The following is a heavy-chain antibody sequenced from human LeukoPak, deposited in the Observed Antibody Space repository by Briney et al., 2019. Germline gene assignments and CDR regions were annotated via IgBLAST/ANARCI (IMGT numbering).Heavy chain of an antibody. CDR2: ISYDGSNK. D-gene: IGHD5-24*01. V-gene: IGHV3-30*18. CDR3: AKDLIVEMATISYYFDY. J-gene: IGHJ4*02. Sequence: PGGSLRLSCAASGFTFSSYGMHWVRQAPGKGLEWVAVISYDGSNKYYADSVKGRFTISRDNSKNTLYLQMNSLRAEDTAVYYCAKDLIVEMATISYYFDYWGQGTLVTVSS. CDR1: GFTFSSYG.